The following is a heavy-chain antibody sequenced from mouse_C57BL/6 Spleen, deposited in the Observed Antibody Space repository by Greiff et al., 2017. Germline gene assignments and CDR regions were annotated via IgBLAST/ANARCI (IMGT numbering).Heavy chain of an antibody. CDR2: ISSGSSTI. CDR1: GFTFSDYG. CDR3: ARSLYGSSYHYFDY. D-gene: IGHD1-1*01. J-gene: IGHJ2*01. Sequence: EVMLVESGGGLVKPGGSLKLSCAASGFTFSDYGMHWVRQAPEKGLEWVAYISSGSSTIYYADTVKGRFTISRDNAKNTLFLQMTSLRSEDTAMYYCARSLYGSSYHYFDYWGQGTTLTVSS. V-gene: IGHV5-17*01.